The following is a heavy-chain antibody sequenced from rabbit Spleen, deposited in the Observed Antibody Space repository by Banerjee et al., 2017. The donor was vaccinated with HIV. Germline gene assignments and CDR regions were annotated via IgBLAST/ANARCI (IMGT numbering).Heavy chain of an antibody. D-gene: IGHD6-1*01. CDR3: AREKSGNQGYDL. J-gene: IGHJ4*01. CDR1: GFTISISDW. CDR2: IDPVFGTT. V-gene: IGHV1S40*01. Sequence: QSLEESGGDLVKPGASLTLTCTASGFTISISDWIHWVRQAPGKGLEWIGYIDPVFGTTHYARWAKGRFTISKTSSTTVTLQMTSLTVADTATYFCAREKSGNQGYDLWGPGTLVTVS.